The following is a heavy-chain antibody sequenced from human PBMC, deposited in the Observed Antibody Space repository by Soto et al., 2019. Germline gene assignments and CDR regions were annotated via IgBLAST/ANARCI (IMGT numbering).Heavy chain of an antibody. CDR1: GDTFNTYS. D-gene: IGHD5-12*01. Sequence: ASVKVSCKASGDTFNTYSINWVRQAPGQGLEWIGAIIPVFGIPNYVQRFQGRLTITADEATSTAYMELRNLRSDDTAVYYCARGGGYSGYDYFDHWGQGTLVTVSS. CDR2: IIPVFGIP. CDR3: ARGGGYSGYDYFDH. J-gene: IGHJ4*02. V-gene: IGHV1-69*13.